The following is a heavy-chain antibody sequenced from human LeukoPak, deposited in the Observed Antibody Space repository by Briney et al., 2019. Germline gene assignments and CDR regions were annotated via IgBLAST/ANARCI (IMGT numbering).Heavy chain of an antibody. CDR2: INPSSGDT. V-gene: IGHV1-2*02. CDR3: AKNPYEYYFGY. J-gene: IGHJ4*02. CDR1: GYTLTGYY. Sequence: ASVKVSCKASGYTLTGYYMHWVRLAPGQGLEWMGWINPSSGDTNYAQKFQGRVTMTRDTSISTAYMELSRLRSDDTAVYYCAKNPYEYYFGYWGQGTLVTASS. D-gene: IGHD5-12*01.